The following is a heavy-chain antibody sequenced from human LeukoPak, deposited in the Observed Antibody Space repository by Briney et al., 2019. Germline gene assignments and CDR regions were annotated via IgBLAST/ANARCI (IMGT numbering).Heavy chain of an antibody. J-gene: IGHJ5*02. V-gene: IGHV4-61*02. D-gene: IGHD3-22*01. CDR1: GGSISSGSYY. Sequence: SETLSLTCTVSGGSISSGSYYWSWIRQPAGKGLEWSGRIYTSGSTNYNPSLKSRVTISVDTSKTQFSLKLSSVTAADTAVYYCARDPGYYYDSSGYYNWFDPWGQGTLVTVSS. CDR2: IYTSGST. CDR3: ARDPGYYYDSSGYYNWFDP.